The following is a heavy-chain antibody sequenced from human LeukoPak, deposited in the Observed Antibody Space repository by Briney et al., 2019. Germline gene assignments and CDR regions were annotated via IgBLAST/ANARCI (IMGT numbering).Heavy chain of an antibody. CDR2: VSSSSSYI. CDR1: VFTFSSYS. D-gene: IGHD2-15*01. Sequence: GGSLRLSCAASVFTFSSYSMNWVRQAPGKGLEWVSSVSSSSSYIYYADSVKGRFTISRDNAKNSLYLQMNSLRAEDTAVYYCAKAPSSSPYCSGGSCYFDYWGQGTLVTVSS. J-gene: IGHJ4*02. V-gene: IGHV3-21*04. CDR3: AKAPSSSPYCSGGSCYFDY.